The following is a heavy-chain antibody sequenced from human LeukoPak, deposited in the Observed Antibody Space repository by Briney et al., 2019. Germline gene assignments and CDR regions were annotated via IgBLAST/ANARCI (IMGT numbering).Heavy chain of an antibody. Sequence: GGSLRLSCAASGFTFSSYSMNWVRQAPGKGLEWVAVISYDGSNKYYADSVKGRFTISRDNSKNTLYLQMNSLRAEDTAVYYCARGPVIVVVPAAQKGIDYWGQGTLVTVSS. J-gene: IGHJ4*02. CDR2: ISYDGSNK. CDR3: ARGPVIVVVPAAQKGIDY. V-gene: IGHV3-30*03. CDR1: GFTFSSYS. D-gene: IGHD2-2*01.